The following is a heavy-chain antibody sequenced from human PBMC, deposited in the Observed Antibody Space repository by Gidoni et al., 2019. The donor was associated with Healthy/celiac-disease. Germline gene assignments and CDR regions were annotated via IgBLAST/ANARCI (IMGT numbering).Heavy chain of an antibody. Sequence: EVQLVVSGGGVVRPGGSLSLSCAASGFTFDDYGMSWVRQAPGKGLEWVSGINWNGGSTGYADSVKGRFTISRDNAKNSLYLQMNSLRAEDTALYYCARVVEPGIAAHFDYWGQGTLVTVFS. J-gene: IGHJ4*02. V-gene: IGHV3-20*04. CDR3: ARVVEPGIAAHFDY. CDR1: GFTFDDYG. D-gene: IGHD6-13*01. CDR2: INWNGGST.